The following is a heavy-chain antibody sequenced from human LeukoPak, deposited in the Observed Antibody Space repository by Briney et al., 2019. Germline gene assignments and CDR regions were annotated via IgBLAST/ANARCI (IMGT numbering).Heavy chain of an antibody. CDR1: GITLSNYG. D-gene: IGHD3-22*01. V-gene: IGHV3-23*01. CDR3: AKRGVVIRVILVGFHKEAYYFDS. CDR2: ISDTGGRT. J-gene: IGHJ4*02. Sequence: GGSLRLSCAVSGITLSNYGMTWVRQAPGKGLEWVAGISDTGGRTNYVDSVKGRFTISRDNPRNTLYLQMNSLRAEDTAVYFCAKRGVVIRVILVGFHKEAYYFDSWGQGALVTVSS.